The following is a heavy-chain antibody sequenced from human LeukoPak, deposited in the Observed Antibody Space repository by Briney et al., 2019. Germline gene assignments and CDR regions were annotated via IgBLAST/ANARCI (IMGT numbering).Heavy chain of an antibody. V-gene: IGHV1-8*01. CDR3: ARGLGVNSGYYVDY. CDR2: MNPNSANT. J-gene: IGHJ4*02. CDR1: GYTFTSYD. Sequence: ASVKVSCKASGYTFTSYDINWVRQATGQGLEWMGWMNPNSANTGYALKFQGRVTMTRNTSISTAYMELSSLTSEDTAVYYCARGLGVNSGYYVDYWGQETLVTVSS. D-gene: IGHD3-22*01.